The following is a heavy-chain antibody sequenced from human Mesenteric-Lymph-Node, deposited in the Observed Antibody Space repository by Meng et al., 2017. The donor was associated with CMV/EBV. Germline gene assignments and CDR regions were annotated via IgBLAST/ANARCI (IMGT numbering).Heavy chain of an antibody. V-gene: IGHV1-69*05. Sequence: KASGGTFSSHAISWVRQAPGQGLEWMGGIIPIFGTANYAQKFQGRVTITTDESTSTVYMELSSLRSEDTAVYYCARGEQLPPYGYFRHWGQGTLVTVSS. J-gene: IGHJ1*01. CDR2: IIPIFGTA. CDR1: GGTFSSHA. D-gene: IGHD6-6*01. CDR3: ARGEQLPPYGYFRH.